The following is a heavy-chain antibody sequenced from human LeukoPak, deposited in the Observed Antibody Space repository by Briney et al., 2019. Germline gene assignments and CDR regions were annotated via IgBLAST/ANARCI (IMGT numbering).Heavy chain of an antibody. V-gene: IGHV4-59*08. CDR2: IYYSGST. Sequence: SETLSLTCTVSGGSISSYYWSWIRQPPGRGLEWIGYIYYSGSTNYNPSLKGRVTISVDTSKNQFSLKLSSVTAADTAVYYCVRLYWPSSGYYIDYWGQGTLVTVSS. D-gene: IGHD3-22*01. CDR3: VRLYWPSSGYYIDY. CDR1: GGSISSYY. J-gene: IGHJ4*02.